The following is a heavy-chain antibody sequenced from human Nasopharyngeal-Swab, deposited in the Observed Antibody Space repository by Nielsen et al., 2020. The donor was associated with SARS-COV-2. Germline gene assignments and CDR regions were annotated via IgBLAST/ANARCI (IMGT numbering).Heavy chain of an antibody. D-gene: IGHD2-2*01. CDR1: GFTFSSYW. V-gene: IGHV3-74*01. CDR2: INRDGSGT. Sequence: GGSLRLSCAGSGFTFSSYWMHWVRQAPGKGLMWVARINRDGSGTNYADSVKGRFTIARDHAKNPLYLQMNTLSAEDTGVYYCARDCDTATCYRSAADTWGQGTLVTVSS. CDR3: ARDCDTATCYRSAADT. J-gene: IGHJ5*01.